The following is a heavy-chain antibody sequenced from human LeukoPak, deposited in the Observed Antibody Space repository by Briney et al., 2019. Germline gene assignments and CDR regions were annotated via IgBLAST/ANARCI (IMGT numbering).Heavy chain of an antibody. CDR3: ASGRNWNDFLFDY. Sequence: GGSLRLSCAAPGFTFSSYSMNWVRQAPGKGLEWVSSISSSSSYIYYADSVKGRFTISRDNAKNSLYLQMNSLRAEDTAVYYCASGRNWNDFLFDYWGQGTLVTVSS. J-gene: IGHJ4*02. D-gene: IGHD1-1*01. CDR2: ISSSSSYI. V-gene: IGHV3-21*01. CDR1: GFTFSSYS.